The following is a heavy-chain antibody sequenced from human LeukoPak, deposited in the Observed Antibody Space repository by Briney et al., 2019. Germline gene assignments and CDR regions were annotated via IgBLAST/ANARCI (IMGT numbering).Heavy chain of an antibody. CDR1: GFTFSSYS. J-gene: IGHJ4*02. CDR2: ISSSSSTI. CDR3: ARGAEWDIVVVPAANYFDY. Sequence: AGGSLRLSCAASGFTFSSYSMNWVRQAPGKGLEWVSYISSSSSTIYYADSVKGRFTISRDNSKNTLYLQMNSLRAEDTAVYYCARGAEWDIVVVPAANYFDYWGQGTLVTVSS. D-gene: IGHD2-2*01. V-gene: IGHV3-48*01.